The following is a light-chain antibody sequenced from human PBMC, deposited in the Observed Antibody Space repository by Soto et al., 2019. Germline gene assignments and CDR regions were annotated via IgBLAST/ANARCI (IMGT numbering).Light chain of an antibody. V-gene: IGKV4-1*01. CDR3: QQYYTAPRT. J-gene: IGKJ4*01. CDR2: WAS. CDR1: QSILLSSTNKNY. Sequence: DIVMTQSPESLAVSLGDRATINCKSSQSILLSSTNKNYLAWYQQMPGQPPKLLISWASTRGSGVPDRFSGSGSGTDFTLTISSLQAEDVAVYYCQQYYTAPRTFGGGTKVEIK.